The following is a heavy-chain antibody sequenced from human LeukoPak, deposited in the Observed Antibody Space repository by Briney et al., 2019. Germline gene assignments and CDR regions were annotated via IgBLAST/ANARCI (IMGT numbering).Heavy chain of an antibody. J-gene: IGHJ3*01. CDR3: VRSIRSGGIDV. CDR2: INHSGST. D-gene: IGHD3-16*01. V-gene: IGHV4-34*01. Sequence: SETLSLTCAVSGGSFSGYYWSWIRQPPGKGLEWIGEINHSGSTYYNPSLKSRVTISLDTSKNQFSLNVSSVTAADTAVYYCVRSIRSGGIDVWGQGTMVTVSS. CDR1: GGSFSGYY.